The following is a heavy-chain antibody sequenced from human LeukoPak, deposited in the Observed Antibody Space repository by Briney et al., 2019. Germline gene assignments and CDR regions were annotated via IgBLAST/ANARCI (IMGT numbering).Heavy chain of an antibody. Sequence: GASLRLSCAASGFTFSNYAMSWVRQAPGKGLEWVSAVSGRDDSTYYADSVKGRFTISRDTSKNTLYLQMNCLRAEDTAVYYCAKWGDYDILTGYYDSDYWGQGTLVTVSS. V-gene: IGHV3-23*01. J-gene: IGHJ4*02. CDR3: AKWGDYDILTGYYDSDY. CDR1: GFTFSNYA. D-gene: IGHD3-9*01. CDR2: VSGRDDST.